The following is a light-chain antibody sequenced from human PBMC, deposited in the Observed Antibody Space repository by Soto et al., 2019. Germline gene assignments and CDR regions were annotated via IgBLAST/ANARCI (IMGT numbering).Light chain of an antibody. CDR3: QQYNSYSSYT. CDR1: PSISSW. V-gene: IGKV1-5*01. Sequence: DIQMTQSPSTLSASVGDRVTITCRASPSISSWLAWYQQKPGKAPKLLIYDASSLESGVPSRLSGSGSGTESTLTISSMQPEELATYYCQQYNSYSSYTCGQGTKLEIK. J-gene: IGKJ2*01. CDR2: DAS.